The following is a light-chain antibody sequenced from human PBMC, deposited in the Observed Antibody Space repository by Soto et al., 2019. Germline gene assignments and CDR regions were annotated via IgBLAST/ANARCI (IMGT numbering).Light chain of an antibody. CDR1: QTISNW. Sequence: DIQMTQCPSTLSAAVGDRVTITCRASQTISNWLAWYQQKPGKAPKVLIFDASTLDGGVPSRFSGRRSGTDFTLTISSLQPSDFAVYYCQQYDNSPITFGQGTRLEIK. CDR3: QQYDNSPIT. J-gene: IGKJ5*01. CDR2: DAS. V-gene: IGKV1-5*01.